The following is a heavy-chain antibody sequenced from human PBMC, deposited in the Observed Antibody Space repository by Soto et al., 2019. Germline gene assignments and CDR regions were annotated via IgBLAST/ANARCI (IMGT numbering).Heavy chain of an antibody. J-gene: IGHJ6*02. CDR2: ISYDGSNK. Sequence: LRLSCAASGFTFSSYGMHWVRQAPGKGLEWVAVISYDGSNKYYADSVKGRFTISRDNSKNTLYLQMNSLRAEDTAVYYCAKGSSSSRYYYGMAVWGQGTTVTVSS. D-gene: IGHD6-6*01. CDR3: AKGSSSSRYYYGMAV. V-gene: IGHV3-30*18. CDR1: GFTFSSYG.